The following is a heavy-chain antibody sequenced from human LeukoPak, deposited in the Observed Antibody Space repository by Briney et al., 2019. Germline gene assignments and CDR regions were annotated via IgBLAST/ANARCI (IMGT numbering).Heavy chain of an antibody. CDR1: VYIYTRYD. CDR3: ARGNPFDI. CDR2: MNPNSGNK. Sequence: GVSVKVSCKSSVYIYTRYDINWVRQPTAQGREWMGWMNPNSGNKGYAHKFQGRVTMTRNTSISTAYMELSSLRSEDTAVYYCARGNPFDIWGQGTMVTVSS. V-gene: IGHV1-8*01. J-gene: IGHJ3*02.